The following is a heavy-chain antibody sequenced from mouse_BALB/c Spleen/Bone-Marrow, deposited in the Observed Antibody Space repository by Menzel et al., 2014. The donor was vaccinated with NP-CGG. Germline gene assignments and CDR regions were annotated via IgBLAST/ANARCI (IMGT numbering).Heavy chain of an antibody. CDR2: INYSGFT. J-gene: IGHJ3*01. D-gene: IGHD1-3*01. V-gene: IGHV3-2*02. Sequence: EVQLQQSGPGLVKPSQSLSLTCTVTGCSITSDYAWNWIRQFPGDKLEWMGYINYSGFTTNNPSLKSRISIIRDTSKNQFFLQLNSVTTEDTATYYCAREDNYAFAYWGQGTLVTVSA. CDR1: GCSITSDYA. CDR3: AREDNYAFAY.